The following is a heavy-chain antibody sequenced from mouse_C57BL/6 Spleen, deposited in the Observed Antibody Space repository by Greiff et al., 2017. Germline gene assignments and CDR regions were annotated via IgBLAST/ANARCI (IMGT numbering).Heavy chain of an antibody. Sequence: VQLQQPGAELVMPGASVKLSCKASGYTFTSYWMHWVKQRPGQGLEWIGEIDPSDSYTNYNQKFKGKSTLTVDKSSSTAYMQLSSLTSEDSAVYYCAYYDYSFAYWGQGTLVTVSA. CDR3: AYYDYSFAY. V-gene: IGHV1-69*01. J-gene: IGHJ3*01. D-gene: IGHD2-4*01. CDR2: IDPSDSYT. CDR1: GYTFTSYW.